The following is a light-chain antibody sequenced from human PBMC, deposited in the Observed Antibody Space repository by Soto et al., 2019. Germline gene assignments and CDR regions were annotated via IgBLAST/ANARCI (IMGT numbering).Light chain of an antibody. CDR3: QTWDTGIQV. CDR2: LNSDGSH. V-gene: IGLV4-69*01. CDR1: SGHNSYA. Sequence: QLVLTQSPSASASLGASVKLTCTLSSGHNSYAIAWHQQRPEKGPRYLMKLNSDGSHSKGDGIPDRFSGPSSGAARYPTISSLQSGDEADYYCQTWDTGIQVFGGGTKLTVL. J-gene: IGLJ2*01.